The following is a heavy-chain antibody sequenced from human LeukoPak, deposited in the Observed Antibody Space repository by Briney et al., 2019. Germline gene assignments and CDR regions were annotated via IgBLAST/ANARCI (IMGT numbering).Heavy chain of an antibody. J-gene: IGHJ4*02. CDR2: IIPIFGTA. V-gene: IGHV1-69*01. CDR3: AVNPTYCSSTSCYVGTY. Sequence: SVKVSCKASGGTCSSYAISWVRQAPGQGLEWMGGIIPIFGTANYAQKFQGRVTITADESTSTAYMELSSLRSEDTAVYYCAVNPTYCSSTSCYVGTYWGQGTLVTVSS. CDR1: GGTCSSYA. D-gene: IGHD2-2*01.